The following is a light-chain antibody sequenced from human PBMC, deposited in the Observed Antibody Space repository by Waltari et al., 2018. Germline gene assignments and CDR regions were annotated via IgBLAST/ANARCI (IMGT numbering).Light chain of an antibody. CDR2: EVT. CDR1: SSDVGRYNY. J-gene: IGLJ1*01. CDR3: SSFADTKPCV. Sequence: QSALTPPPSASGSPGPSVTISCTGTSSDVGRYNYVSWYQQHPGKAPKLILYEVTTPPAGVPVRFSGSKSGNTASLTVSGLQAEDEADYYGSSFADTKPCVFGTGTKVTVL. V-gene: IGLV2-8*01.